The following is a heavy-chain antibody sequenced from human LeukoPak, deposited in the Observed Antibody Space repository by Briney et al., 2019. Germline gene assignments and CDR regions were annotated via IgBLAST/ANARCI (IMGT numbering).Heavy chain of an antibody. CDR1: GYTFTSYD. J-gene: IGHJ4*02. CDR3: ATDHDYGSGSLDY. D-gene: IGHD3-10*01. Sequence: ASVKVSCKASGYTFTSYDINWVRQATGQGLEWMGWMNPNSGNTGYAQKFQGRVTMTRNTSISTAYMELSSLKSEDTAMYYCATDHDYGSGSLDYWGQGTLVTVSS. V-gene: IGHV1-8*01. CDR2: MNPNSGNT.